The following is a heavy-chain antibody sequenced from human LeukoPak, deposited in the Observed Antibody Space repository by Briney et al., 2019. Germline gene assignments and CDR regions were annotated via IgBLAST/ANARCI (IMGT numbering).Heavy chain of an antibody. CDR2: INPSGGNT. V-gene: IGHV1-46*01. CDR1: GYTFTSYY. D-gene: IGHD3-16*02. J-gene: IGHJ6*02. Sequence: ASVKVSCKASGYTFTSYYMHWVRQAPAQGLEWMGIINPSGGNTSYAQKFQGRVTMTRDTSTSTVYMELSSLRSEDTAVYYCARRGLSHYYYYGMDVWGQGTTVTVSS. CDR3: ARRGLSHYYYYGMDV.